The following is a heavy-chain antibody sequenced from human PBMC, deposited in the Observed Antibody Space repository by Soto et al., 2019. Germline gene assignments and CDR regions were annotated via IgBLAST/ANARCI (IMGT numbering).Heavy chain of an antibody. CDR1: GGSFSGYY. D-gene: IGHD2-8*01. V-gene: IGHV4-34*01. Sequence: SEPMSLTCAVYGGSFSGYYWSWIRQPPGKGLEWIGEINHSGSTNYNPSLKSRVTISVDTSKNQFSLKLSSVTAADTAVYYCARDRWDIVPMVYAPNDEWGQGILLTVFS. J-gene: IGHJ4*02. CDR3: ARDRWDIVPMVYAPNDE. CDR2: INHSGST.